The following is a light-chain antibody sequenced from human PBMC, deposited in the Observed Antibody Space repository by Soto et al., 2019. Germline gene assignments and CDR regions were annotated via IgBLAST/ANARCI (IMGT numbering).Light chain of an antibody. J-gene: IGKJ1*01. Sequence: EIVMTQSPATLSVSXXXXXTXSXSASQSINSKLAWFQQKPGQAPRLLIYGAATRATGIPARFSGSGTGTEFTLTISSLQSEDFAVYYCQQYNNWPPWTFGPGTKVDIK. CDR2: GAA. CDR3: QQYNNWPPWT. CDR1: QSINSK. V-gene: IGKV3-15*01.